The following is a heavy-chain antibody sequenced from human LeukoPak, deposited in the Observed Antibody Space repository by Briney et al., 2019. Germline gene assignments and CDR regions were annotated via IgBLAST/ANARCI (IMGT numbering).Heavy chain of an antibody. CDR3: ATEKGDSPDY. CDR2: LSGSGINT. D-gene: IGHD2-21*01. Sequence: GGSLRLSCAASGFTFSSYAMAWVRQAPGKGLEWVSGLSGSGINTYYADSVKGRFTISRDNPKNTLYLQMNSLRAEDTAVYCRATEKGDSPDYWGQGTLVTVSS. CDR1: GFTFSSYA. J-gene: IGHJ4*02. V-gene: IGHV3-23*01.